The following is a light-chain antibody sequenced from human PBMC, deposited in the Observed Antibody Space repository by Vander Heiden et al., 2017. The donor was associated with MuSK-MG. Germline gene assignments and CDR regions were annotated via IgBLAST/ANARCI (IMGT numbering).Light chain of an antibody. CDR1: QSVSSN. CDR3: QQNNNWPPYT. Sequence: EIVMTQSPATLSVSPGERATLSCRASQSVSSNLAWYQQKPGQAPRLLIYGASTRATGIQARFSGSGYGKEFTLTISSRQSEDFAVYYCQQNNNWPPYTFGQGTKLEIK. CDR2: GAS. J-gene: IGKJ2*01. V-gene: IGKV3-15*01.